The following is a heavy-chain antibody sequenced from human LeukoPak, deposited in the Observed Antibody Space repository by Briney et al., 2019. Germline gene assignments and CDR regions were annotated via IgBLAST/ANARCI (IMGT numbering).Heavy chain of an antibody. D-gene: IGHD5-12*01. J-gene: IGHJ4*01. CDR3: ARFSRGSDYYFDY. CDR1: GGSVSSGSYY. Sequence: SETLSLTCTVSGGSVSSGSYYWSWIRQPPGKGLEWIGYIYYSGSTYYNPSLKSRVTISGDTFKNQLSLKLSSVTAADTAVYYCARFSRGSDYYFDYWGQGTLVTVSS. CDR2: IYYSGST. V-gene: IGHV4-61*01.